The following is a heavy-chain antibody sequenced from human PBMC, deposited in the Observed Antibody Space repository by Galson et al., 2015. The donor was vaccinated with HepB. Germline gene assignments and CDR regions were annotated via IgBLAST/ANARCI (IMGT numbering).Heavy chain of an antibody. CDR2: TVPLLNIP. CDR3: AREMVALPASVSYCDS. Sequence: SVKVSCKASGGSFNNFALSWVRQAPGLGLEWMGRTVPLLNIPSYAQKFKGRVTMTADTSTSTAYMELINLKSEDTAVYYCAREMVALPASVSYCDSWGQGTLVTVSS. CDR1: GGSFNNFA. V-gene: IGHV1-69*04. D-gene: IGHD2-2*01. J-gene: IGHJ4*02.